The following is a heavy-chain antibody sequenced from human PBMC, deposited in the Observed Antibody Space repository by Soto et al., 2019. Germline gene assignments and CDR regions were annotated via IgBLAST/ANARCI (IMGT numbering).Heavy chain of an antibody. CDR3: ARNGGNYYDSSGYYYKSYYYYGMDV. Sequence: QSLSLTCAISGSRISSISAAWNWIRQSPSRGLEWLGRTYYRSKWYNDYAVSVKSRITINPDTSKNQFSLQLNSVTPEDTAVYYCARNGGNYYDSSGYYYKSYYYYGMDVWGQGTTVTVSS. V-gene: IGHV6-1*01. CDR1: GSRISSISAA. J-gene: IGHJ6*01. CDR2: TYYRSKWYN. D-gene: IGHD3-22*01.